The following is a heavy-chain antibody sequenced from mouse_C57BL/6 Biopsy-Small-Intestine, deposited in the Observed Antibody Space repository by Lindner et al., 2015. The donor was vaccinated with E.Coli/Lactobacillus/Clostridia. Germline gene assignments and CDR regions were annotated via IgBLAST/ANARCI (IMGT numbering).Heavy chain of an antibody. J-gene: IGHJ2*01. CDR3: ARDGYYLFDY. D-gene: IGHD2-3*01. V-gene: IGHV1-81*01. CDR1: GYTFTSFG. Sequence: VQLQESGAELARPGASVKLSCKASGYTFTSFGISWVKQRTGQGLEWIGEIYPTSGNTYYNEKFKGKATLTADKSSSTAYMEFRSLASEDSAVYFCARDGYYLFDYWGQGTTLTVSS. CDR2: IYPTSGNT.